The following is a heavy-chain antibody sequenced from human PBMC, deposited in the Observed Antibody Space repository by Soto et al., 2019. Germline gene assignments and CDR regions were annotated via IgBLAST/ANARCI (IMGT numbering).Heavy chain of an antibody. CDR1: GFTFSSYS. V-gene: IGHV3-21*01. J-gene: IGHJ1*01. Sequence: GGSLRLSCAASGFTFSSYSMNWVRQAPGKGLEWVSSISSSSSYIYYADSVKSRFTISRDNAKNSLYLQMNSLRAEDTAVYYCARRLPQSGNFQHWGQGTLVTVSS. CDR2: ISSSSSYI. CDR3: ARRLPQSGNFQH. D-gene: IGHD3-10*01.